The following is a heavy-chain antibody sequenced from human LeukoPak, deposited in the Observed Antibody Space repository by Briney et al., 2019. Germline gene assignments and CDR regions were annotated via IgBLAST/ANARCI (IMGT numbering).Heavy chain of an antibody. CDR3: ARAIHDYGVYFDY. Sequence: GSSVQVSCQASGGTFSSYAISWVRQAPGQGLEWMGGIIPIFGTANYAQKFQGRVTITADESTSTAYMELSSLRSEDTAVYYCARAIHDYGVYFDYWGQGTLVTVSS. V-gene: IGHV1-69*01. J-gene: IGHJ4*02. CDR1: GGTFSSYA. D-gene: IGHD4-17*01. CDR2: IIPIFGTA.